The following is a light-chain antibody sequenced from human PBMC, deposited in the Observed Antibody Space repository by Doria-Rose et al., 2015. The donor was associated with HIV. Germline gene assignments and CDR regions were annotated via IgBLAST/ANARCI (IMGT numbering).Light chain of an antibody. CDR2: WAS. CDR1: QSLLYTSKNY. V-gene: IGKV4-1*01. J-gene: IGKJ3*01. Sequence: DIRMTQSPESLGMSLGERATLNCKSNQSLLYTSKNYLAWYQQKPGQPPKLLIYWASTRQSGLPARFSGSGSGTDFTLTISSLEAEDVAVYYCQHYYDTPSFGPGTTVDIK. CDR3: QHYYDTPS.